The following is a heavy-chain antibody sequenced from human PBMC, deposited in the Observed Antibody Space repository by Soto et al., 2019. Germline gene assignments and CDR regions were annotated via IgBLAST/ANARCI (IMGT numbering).Heavy chain of an antibody. D-gene: IGHD4-17*01. CDR2: IYPGDSDT. Sequence: GESLKISCKGSGYSFTSYWIGWVRQMPGKGMEWMGIIYPGDSDTRYSPSFQGQVTISADKSISTAYLQWSSLKASDTAMYYCARSGAEDYGLSGGLDYWGQGTLVTSPQ. J-gene: IGHJ4*02. V-gene: IGHV5-51*01. CDR3: ARSGAEDYGLSGGLDY. CDR1: GYSFTSYW.